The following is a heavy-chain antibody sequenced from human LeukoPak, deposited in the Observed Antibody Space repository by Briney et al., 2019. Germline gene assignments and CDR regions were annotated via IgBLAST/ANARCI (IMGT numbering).Heavy chain of an antibody. D-gene: IGHD3-22*01. CDR2: IKQDGSGK. Sequence: PGGSLRLSCAASGFTFSSYWMSWVRQAPGKGLEWVANIKQDGSGKYYVGSVKGRFAISRDNAKNSLYLQMNSLRAEDTAVYYCARGTAYYYDSSGYYSGWGQGTLVTVSS. V-gene: IGHV3-7*01. CDR1: GFTFSSYW. J-gene: IGHJ4*02. CDR3: ARGTAYYYDSSGYYSG.